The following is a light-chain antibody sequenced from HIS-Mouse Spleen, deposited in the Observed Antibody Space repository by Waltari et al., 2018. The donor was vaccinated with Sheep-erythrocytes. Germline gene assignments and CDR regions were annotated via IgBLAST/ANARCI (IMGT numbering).Light chain of an antibody. CDR3: QAWDSSTAVV. CDR2: QDS. CDR1: KLGDKY. V-gene: IGLV3-1*01. Sequence: SYELTQPPSVSVSPGQTASITCSGDKLGDKYACWYQQKPGQSPVLVIYQDSKLPSGIPARFSGSNSGNTATLTISGTQAMDEADYYCQAWDSSTAVVFGGGTK. J-gene: IGLJ2*01.